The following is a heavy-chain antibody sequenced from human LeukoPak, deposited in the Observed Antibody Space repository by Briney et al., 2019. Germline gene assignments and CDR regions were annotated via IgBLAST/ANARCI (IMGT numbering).Heavy chain of an antibody. CDR3: ARARITMVRGVYYYYGMDV. CDR1: GGSISSYY. CDR2: IYYSGST. Sequence: SETLSLTCTVSGGSISSYYWSWIRQPPGKGLEWIGYIYYSGSTNYNPSLKSRVTISVDTSKNQFSLKLSSVTAADTAVYYCARARITMVRGVYYYYGMDVWGQGTTVTVSS. D-gene: IGHD3-10*01. J-gene: IGHJ6*02. V-gene: IGHV4-59*01.